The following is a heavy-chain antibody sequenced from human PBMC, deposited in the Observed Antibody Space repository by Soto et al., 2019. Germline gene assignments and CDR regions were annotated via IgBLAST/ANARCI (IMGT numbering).Heavy chain of an antibody. V-gene: IGHV1-2*04. CDR3: ARGRGSGGSCYDDAFDS. CDR2: INPNSGGT. Sequence: ASVQVSCKASGYTFTGYYMHWVRQAPGQGLEWMGWINPNSGGTNYAQKFQGWVTMTRDTSISTAYMELSRLRSDDTAVYYCARGRGSGGSCYDDAFDSWGQGTRVTVS. CDR1: GYTFTGYY. D-gene: IGHD2-15*01. J-gene: IGHJ3*02.